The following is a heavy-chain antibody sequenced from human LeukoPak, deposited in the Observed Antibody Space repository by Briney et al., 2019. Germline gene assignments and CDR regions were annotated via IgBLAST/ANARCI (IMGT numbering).Heavy chain of an antibody. CDR1: GGTFSSYA. J-gene: IGHJ4*02. CDR3: ARGGMATVYFDY. CDR2: IIHIFGTA. D-gene: IGHD5-24*01. V-gene: IGHV1-69*05. Sequence: SVKVSCKASGGTFSSYAISWVRQAPGQGLEWMGGIIHIFGTANYAQKFQGRVTITTDESTSTAYMELSSLRSEDTAVYYCARGGMATVYFDYWGQGTLVTVSS.